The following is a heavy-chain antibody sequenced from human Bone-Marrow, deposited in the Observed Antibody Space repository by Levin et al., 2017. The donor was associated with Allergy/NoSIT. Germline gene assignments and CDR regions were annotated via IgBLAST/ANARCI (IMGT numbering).Heavy chain of an antibody. CDR1: GFIFNMYS. V-gene: IGHV3-48*02. CDR3: ARLAGWDVQAPFDY. Sequence: GGSLRLSCAASGFIFNMYSMNWVRQTPGKGLEWISYISAGSTSIYYADSVKGRFTISRDNAKNSLYLQMNILSDEDTAVYYCARLAGWDVQAPFDYWGQGILVAVSS. D-gene: IGHD6-19*01. J-gene: IGHJ4*02. CDR2: ISAGSTSI.